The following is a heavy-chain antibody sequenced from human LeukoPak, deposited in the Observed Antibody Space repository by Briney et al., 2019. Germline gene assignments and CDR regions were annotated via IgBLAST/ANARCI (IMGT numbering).Heavy chain of an antibody. CDR2: INWNGGST. J-gene: IGHJ4*02. Sequence: PGGSLRLSCAASGFTFSDYYLSWIRQPPGKGLEWVSGINWNGGSTGFADSVKGRFTISRDNAKNSLYLQMKSLRAEDTALYYCARDISSGWYFDYWGQGTLVTVSS. CDR1: GFTFSDYY. CDR3: ARDISSGWYFDY. V-gene: IGHV3-20*04. D-gene: IGHD6-19*01.